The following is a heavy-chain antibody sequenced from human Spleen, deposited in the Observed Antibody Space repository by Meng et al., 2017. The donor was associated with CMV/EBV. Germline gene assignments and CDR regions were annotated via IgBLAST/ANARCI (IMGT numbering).Heavy chain of an antibody. CDR3: AKELAASVGRAFVDYYYGMDV. D-gene: IGHD6-13*01. J-gene: IGHJ6*02. CDR2: INPETGDS. V-gene: IGHV1-2*02. CDR1: GYTFIGYY. Sequence: ASVKVSCKASGYTFIGYYMHWVRQAPGQGLEWMGWINPETGDSNYAQKFQGRVTMTRDTSISTAYMELSRLRSDDTAVYYCAKELAASVGRAFVDYYYGMDVWGQGTTVTVSS.